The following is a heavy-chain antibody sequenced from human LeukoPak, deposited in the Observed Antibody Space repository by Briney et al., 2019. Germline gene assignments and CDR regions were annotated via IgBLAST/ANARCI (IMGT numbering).Heavy chain of an antibody. CDR1: GFTFSRYT. CDR3: ARGEYGGYPEDY. CDR2: ISSNGYYV. V-gene: IGHV3-21*01. Sequence: GGSLRLSCAPSGFTFSRYTMNWVRQAPGKGLEWVSSISSNGYYVYQADSVKGRFTISRDNAKNSLYLQMNSLRAEDTAVYYCARGEYGGYPEDYWGQGTLVTVSS. D-gene: IGHD5-12*01. J-gene: IGHJ4*02.